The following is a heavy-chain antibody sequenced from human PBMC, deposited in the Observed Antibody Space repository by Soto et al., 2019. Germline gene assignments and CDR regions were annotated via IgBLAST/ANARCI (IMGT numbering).Heavy chain of an antibody. CDR1: GYTFTSYG. V-gene: IGHV1-18*01. CDR3: ARDIVVVVAPKGYNYYFDY. D-gene: IGHD2-15*01. CDR2: ISAYNSNT. Sequence: QVQLVQSGAEVKKPGASVKVSCKASGYTFTSYGISWVRQAPGQGLEWMGWISAYNSNTNYAQKLQGRVTMTTDTSTSTAYMELRSLRSDDTAVYYCARDIVVVVAPKGYNYYFDYWGQGTLVTVSS. J-gene: IGHJ4*02.